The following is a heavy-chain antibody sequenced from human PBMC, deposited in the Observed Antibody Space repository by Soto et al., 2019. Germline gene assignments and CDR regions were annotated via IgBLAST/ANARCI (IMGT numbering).Heavy chain of an antibody. Sequence: EVQLVESGGGLVQPGGSLRLSCAASGLAFSSSWMTWVRQAPGKGLEWVATINPDGSETYYVDSVKGRFTISRDNAKNSLYLQMNGLRAEGTAVYFCARGHYGMSFWGLGTTVTVSS. J-gene: IGHJ6*02. CDR1: GLAFSSSW. V-gene: IGHV3-7*01. CDR2: INPDGSET. CDR3: ARGHYGMSF.